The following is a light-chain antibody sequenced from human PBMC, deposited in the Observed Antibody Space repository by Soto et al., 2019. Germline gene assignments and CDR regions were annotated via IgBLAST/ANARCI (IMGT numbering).Light chain of an antibody. Sequence: EIVLTQSPATLSLSPGERATLSCRASQSVTTYLAWYQQRPGQAPRLLIYDASNRAPGIPARFSGSGSGTNLTFTISHLEPEDFSIFFFQPPYPLIAFGPGTKVDIK. J-gene: IGKJ3*01. CDR1: QSVTTY. CDR2: DAS. CDR3: QPPYPLIA. V-gene: IGKV3-11*01.